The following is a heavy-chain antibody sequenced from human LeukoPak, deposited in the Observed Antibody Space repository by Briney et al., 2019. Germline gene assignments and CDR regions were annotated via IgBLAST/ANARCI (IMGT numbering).Heavy chain of an antibody. D-gene: IGHD2-2*01. CDR3: ARVGVVVVPAAIPGGSAFDI. V-gene: IGHV4-31*03. CDR1: GGSISSGGYY. Sequence: PSQTLSLTCTVSGGSISSGGYYWSWIRQRPGKGLEWIGYIYYSGSTYYNPSLKSRVTISVDTSKNQFSLKLSSVTAADTAVYYCARVGVVVVPAAIPGGSAFDIWGQGTMVTVSS. J-gene: IGHJ3*02. CDR2: IYYSGST.